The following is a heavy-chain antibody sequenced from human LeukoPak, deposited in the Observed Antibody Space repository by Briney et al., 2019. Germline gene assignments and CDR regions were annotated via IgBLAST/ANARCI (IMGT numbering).Heavy chain of an antibody. CDR2: IYYTGSA. V-gene: IGHV4-39*01. J-gene: IGHJ4*02. D-gene: IGHD1-26*01. Sequence: SETLSLTCTVSGGSISTTYYYWGRLRQPPGNGLEWIGSIYYTGSAYYNPSLKSRVTISVDRSRNQFSRKLSSVTAADTAVYYCARVGAAWPVHIDYWGQGTLVTV. CDR3: ARVGAAWPVHIDY. CDR1: GGSISTTYYY.